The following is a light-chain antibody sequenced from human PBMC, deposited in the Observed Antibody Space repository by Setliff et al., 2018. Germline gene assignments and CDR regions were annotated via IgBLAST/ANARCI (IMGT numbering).Light chain of an antibody. Sequence: QSVLTRPASVSGSPGQSITISCTGTSSDVGGSNYVSWYQQHPGKAPKLMIYDVSKWPSGVSNRFSGSKSGNTASLTISGLQAEDEADYYCSSYTSTSTYVFGTGTKVTVL. CDR1: SSDVGGSNY. J-gene: IGLJ1*01. CDR2: DVS. CDR3: SSYTSTSTYV. V-gene: IGLV2-14*01.